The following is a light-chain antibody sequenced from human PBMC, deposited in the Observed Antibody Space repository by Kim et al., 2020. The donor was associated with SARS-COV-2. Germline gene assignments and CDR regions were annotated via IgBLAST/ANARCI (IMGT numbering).Light chain of an antibody. CDR2: GAS. J-gene: IGKJ2*01. CDR3: QQYSNWPYA. V-gene: IGKV3-15*01. CDR1: RSVDSN. Sequence: EIVMTQSPATLSVSPGERATLFCWASRSVDSNLAWYRQNPGQAPRLLIYGASARATGISARFSGSGSGTEFTLTINSLQSEDFAVYYCQQYSNWPYALGQDTKREI.